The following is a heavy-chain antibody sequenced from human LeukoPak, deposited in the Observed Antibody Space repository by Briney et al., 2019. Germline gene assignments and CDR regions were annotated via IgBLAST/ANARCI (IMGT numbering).Heavy chain of an antibody. CDR3: ARRLLWFGEPSDGYDY. CDR2: INAGNGNT. CDR1: GYTFTSYA. J-gene: IGHJ4*02. V-gene: IGHV1-3*01. Sequence: ASVKVSCKASGYTFTSYAMHWVRQAPGQRLEWMGWINAGNGNTKYSQKFQGRVTITRDTSASTAYMELSSLRSEDTAVYYCARRLLWFGEPSDGYDYWGQGTLVTVS. D-gene: IGHD3-10*01.